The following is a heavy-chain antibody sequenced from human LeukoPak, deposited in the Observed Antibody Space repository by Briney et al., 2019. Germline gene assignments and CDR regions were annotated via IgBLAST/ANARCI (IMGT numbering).Heavy chain of an antibody. D-gene: IGHD3-22*01. Sequence: GGSLRLSCAASGFSFSTTSMNWVRQAPGKGLEGVSYISRSSSTIYYADSVKGRFTISRDNAKNSVYLQMNSLRAEDTAVYYCARDHDSGGYSFDYWGQGTLVTVSS. J-gene: IGHJ4*02. CDR1: GFSFSTTS. V-gene: IGHV3-48*04. CDR3: ARDHDSGGYSFDY. CDR2: ISRSSSTI.